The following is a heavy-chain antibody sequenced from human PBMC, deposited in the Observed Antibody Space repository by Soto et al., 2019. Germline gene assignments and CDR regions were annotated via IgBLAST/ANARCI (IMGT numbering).Heavy chain of an antibody. Sequence: SETLSLTCTVSRGSINNSYWTWIRQPPGKGLEWIASIHYSGRTNYNPSLKSRVTISVDRSKNQVSLKLSSVTAADTAVYYCASLYGDPGGYYFDYWGQGTLVTVSS. D-gene: IGHD4-17*01. CDR1: RGSINNSY. V-gene: IGHV4-59*12. CDR3: ASLYGDPGGYYFDY. J-gene: IGHJ4*02. CDR2: IHYSGRT.